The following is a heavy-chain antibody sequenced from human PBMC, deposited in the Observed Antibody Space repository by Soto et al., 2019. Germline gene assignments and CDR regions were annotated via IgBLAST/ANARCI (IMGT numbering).Heavy chain of an antibody. CDR1: GGTFSSYA. V-gene: IGHV1-69*01. CDR3: ARSKESAFDI. CDR2: IIPMFGTA. Sequence: QVQLVQSGAEVKKPGSSVKVSCKASGGTFSSYAISWVRQAPGQGLEWMGGIIPMFGTANYAQKLQGRVTIIADESPSTAYMELSSLRSEDTAVYYCARSKESAFDIWGQGTMVTVSS. J-gene: IGHJ3*02.